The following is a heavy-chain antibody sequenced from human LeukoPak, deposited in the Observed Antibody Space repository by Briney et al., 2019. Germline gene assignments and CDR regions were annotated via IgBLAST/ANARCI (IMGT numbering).Heavy chain of an antibody. CDR2: ISSGSNYK. Sequence: GGSLRLSCAASGFTFSSYSMNWVRQAPGKGLEWVSSISSGSNYKYYADSVKGRFTISRDNAKNSLYLQMNSPRAEDTAMYYCARRDDFADYWGQGTLVTVSS. J-gene: IGHJ4*02. V-gene: IGHV3-21*01. CDR1: GFTFSSYS. D-gene: IGHD3/OR15-3a*01. CDR3: ARRDDFADY.